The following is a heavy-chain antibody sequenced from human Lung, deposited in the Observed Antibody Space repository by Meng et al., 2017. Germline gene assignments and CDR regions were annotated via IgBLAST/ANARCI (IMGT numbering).Heavy chain of an antibody. V-gene: IGHV4-30-4*01. CDR3: ARGQKGYFDL. J-gene: IGHJ2*01. Sequence: QGKLLEAGQGPVKPSQTLSLTGTVSGGSISSSNYYWSLIRQPPGKGLEWSGHIYNSGSTYYNPSLKSRITISVDTSKNQFSLKLSSVTAADTAVYYCARGQKGYFDLWGRGTLVTVSS. CDR1: GGSISSSNYY. CDR2: IYNSGST.